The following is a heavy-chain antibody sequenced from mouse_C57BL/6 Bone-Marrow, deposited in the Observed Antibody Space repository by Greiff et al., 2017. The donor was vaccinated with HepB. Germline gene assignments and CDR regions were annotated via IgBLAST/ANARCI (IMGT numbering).Heavy chain of an antibody. CDR1: GFNIKDDY. Sequence: EVKLMESGAELVRPGASVKLSCTASGFNIKDDYMHWVKQRPEQGLEWIGWIDPENGDTEYASKFQGKATITADTSSNTAYLQLSSLTSEDTAVYYCTTTNYGSSYAMDYWGQGTSVTVSS. CDR2: IDPENGDT. V-gene: IGHV14-4*01. J-gene: IGHJ4*01. CDR3: TTTNYGSSYAMDY. D-gene: IGHD1-1*01.